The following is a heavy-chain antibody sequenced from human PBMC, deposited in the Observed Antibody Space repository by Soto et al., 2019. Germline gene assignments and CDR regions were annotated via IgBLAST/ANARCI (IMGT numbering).Heavy chain of an antibody. Sequence: GGSLRLSCAASGFTFSSYAMSWVRQAPGKGLEWVSAISGSGGSTYYADSVKGRFTISRDNSRNTLYLQMNTLRAEDTAVYYCAKDPGKTRNWFDPWGQGTLVTVSS. CDR2: ISGSGGST. CDR1: GFTFSSYA. CDR3: AKDPGKTRNWFDP. D-gene: IGHD2-2*01. V-gene: IGHV3-23*01. J-gene: IGHJ5*02.